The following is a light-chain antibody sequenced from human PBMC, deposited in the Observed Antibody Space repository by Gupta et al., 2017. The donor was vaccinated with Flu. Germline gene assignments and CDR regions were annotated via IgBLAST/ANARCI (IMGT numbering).Light chain of an antibody. J-gene: IGLJ2*01. CDR2: DDS. Sequence: SYVLTQPPSVSVAPGQTATITCARPNIGSKSVHWYQQKPGQAPELVVYDDSGRPSGIPERFSGANSGDTATLTISRVEAGDEADFYCQVWDRNSERMVFGGGTKLTVL. CDR1: NIGSKS. CDR3: QVWDRNSERMV. V-gene: IGLV3-21*02.